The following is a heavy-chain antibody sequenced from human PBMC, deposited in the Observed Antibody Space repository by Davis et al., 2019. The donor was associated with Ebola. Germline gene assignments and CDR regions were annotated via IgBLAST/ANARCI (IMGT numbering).Heavy chain of an antibody. J-gene: IGHJ4*02. D-gene: IGHD5-18*01. CDR1: GYSFNYYW. Sequence: GESLKISCKGSGYSFNYYWITWVRQMPGKGLEYMGWIDPGDSNTNYSPSFQGQVTFSIDKSSNTAYLQWSSLKASDTAIYYCARHHGFSGYTFGYWGQGTPLTVSS. V-gene: IGHV5-10-1*04. CDR3: ARHHGFSGYTFGY. CDR2: IDPGDSNT.